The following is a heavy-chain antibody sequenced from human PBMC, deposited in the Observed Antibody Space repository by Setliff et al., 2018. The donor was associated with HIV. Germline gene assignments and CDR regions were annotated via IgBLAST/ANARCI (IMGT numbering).Heavy chain of an antibody. CDR2: ISSSGSTI. CDR1: GFTFSAYA. CDR3: ARSGGLRSFDWLPYHYYFDY. Sequence: PGGSLRLSCAASGFTFSAYAMTWVRQAPGKGLEWVSYISSSGSTIYYADSVKGRFTISRDNAKNSLYLQMNSLRADDTAVYYCARSGGLRSFDWLPYHYYFDYWGQGTLVTVSS. J-gene: IGHJ4*02. D-gene: IGHD3-9*01. V-gene: IGHV3-11*04.